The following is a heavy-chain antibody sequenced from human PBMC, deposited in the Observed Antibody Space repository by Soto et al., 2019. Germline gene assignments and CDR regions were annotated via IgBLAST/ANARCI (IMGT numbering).Heavy chain of an antibody. V-gene: IGHV1-69*13. CDR3: ASLDTAMAPYYYGMDV. Sequence: GASVKVSCKASGGTFSSYAISWVRQAPGQGLEWMGGIIPIFGTANYAQKFQGRVTITADESTSTAYMELSSLRSEDTAVYYCASLDTAMAPYYYGMDVWGQGTTATVSS. D-gene: IGHD5-18*01. J-gene: IGHJ6*02. CDR1: GGTFSSYA. CDR2: IIPIFGTA.